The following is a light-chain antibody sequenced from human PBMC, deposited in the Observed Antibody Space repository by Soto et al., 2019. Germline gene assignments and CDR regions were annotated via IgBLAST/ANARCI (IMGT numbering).Light chain of an antibody. CDR2: RAS. Sequence: DIVMTQSPDSLAVSLGERATINCKSSQSVLYSSNNKNYLAWYQQKPGQPPKLLIYRASTRESGVPDRFSGSGSGTDFTLTISSLQAEDVSVYYCQQYYTTPPMYTFGQGTKGDIK. J-gene: IGKJ2*01. CDR1: QSVLYSSNNKNY. CDR3: QQYYTTPPMYT. V-gene: IGKV4-1*01.